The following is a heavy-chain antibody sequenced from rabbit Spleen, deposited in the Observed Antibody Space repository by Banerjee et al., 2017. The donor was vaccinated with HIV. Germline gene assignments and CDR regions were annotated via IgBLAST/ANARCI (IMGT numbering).Heavy chain of an antibody. J-gene: IGHJ4*01. CDR3: ARGGEGGYGYLNL. CDR1: GFFFSDRDV. Sequence: QEQLEESGGGLVKPEGSLTLTCKASGFFFSDRDVMCWVRQAPGKGLEWIACINTATGKAVYASWAKGRFTISKTSSTTVTLQMTSLTVADTATYFCARGGEGGYGYLNLWGPGTLVTVS. D-gene: IGHD5-1*01. V-gene: IGHV1S45*01. CDR2: INTATGKA.